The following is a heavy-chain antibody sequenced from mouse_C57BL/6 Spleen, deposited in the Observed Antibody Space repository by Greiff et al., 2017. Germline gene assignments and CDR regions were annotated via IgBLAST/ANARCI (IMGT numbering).Heavy chain of an antibody. CDR3: ARQATVVATYYFDY. V-gene: IGHV1-80*01. D-gene: IGHD1-1*01. CDR1: GYAFSSYW. J-gene: IGHJ2*01. Sequence: VKLQESGAELVKPGASVKISCKASGYAFSSYWMNWVKQRPGKGLEWIGQIYPGDGDTNYNGKFKGKATLTADKSSSTAYMQLSSLTSEDSAVYFCARQATVVATYYFDYWGQGTTLTVSS. CDR2: IYPGDGDT.